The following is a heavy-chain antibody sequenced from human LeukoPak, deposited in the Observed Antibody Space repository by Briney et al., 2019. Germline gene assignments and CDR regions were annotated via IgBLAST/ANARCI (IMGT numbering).Heavy chain of an antibody. CDR1: GGSFSGYY. CDR3: ASIMYGDLDY. Sequence: SETLSLTCAVYGGSFSGYYWSWIRQPPGKGLEWIGEINHRGSTNYNPSLKSRVTISVDTSKNQFSLKLSSVTAADTAVYYCASIMYGDLDYWGQGTLVTVSS. V-gene: IGHV4-34*01. D-gene: IGHD3-16*01. J-gene: IGHJ4*02. CDR2: INHRGST.